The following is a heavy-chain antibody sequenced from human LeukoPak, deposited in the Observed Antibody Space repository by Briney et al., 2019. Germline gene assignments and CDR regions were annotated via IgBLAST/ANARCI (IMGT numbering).Heavy chain of an antibody. V-gene: IGHV3-43*01. D-gene: IGHD4-17*01. CDR2: ISWDGGST. CDR3: AKGPTVTTSWYYYMDV. Sequence: PGGSLRLSCAASGFTFYDYTMHWVRHAPGKGLEWVSLISWDGGSTYYTDSVKGRFTISRDNSKNSLYLQMNSLRTEDTGLYYRAKGPTVTTSWYYYMDVWGKGTTVTVSS. CDR1: GFTFYDYT. J-gene: IGHJ6*03.